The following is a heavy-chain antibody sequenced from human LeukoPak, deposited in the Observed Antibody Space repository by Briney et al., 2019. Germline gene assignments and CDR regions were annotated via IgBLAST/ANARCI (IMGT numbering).Heavy chain of an antibody. CDR1: GYTFTSYD. J-gene: IGHJ3*02. CDR3: AIRLPHDYGGNGNAFDI. CDR2: FDPEDGET. D-gene: IGHD4-23*01. Sequence: ASVKVSCKASGYTFTSYDINWVRQAPGKGLEWMGGFDPEDGETIYAQKFQGRVTMTEDTSTDTAYMELSSLRSEDTAVYYCAIRLPHDYGGNGNAFDIWGQGTMVTVSS. V-gene: IGHV1-24*01.